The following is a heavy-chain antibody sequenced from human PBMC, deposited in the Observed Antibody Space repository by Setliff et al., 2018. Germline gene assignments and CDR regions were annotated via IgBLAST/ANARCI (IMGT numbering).Heavy chain of an antibody. CDR1: GFSLSTSGMC. J-gene: IGHJ5*02. CDR3: TRTIRDSSVQSWFDP. Sequence: GSGPTLVNPTQTLTLTCTFSGFSLSTSGMCVSWIRQPPGEALEWLARIDWDNDKYYSTSLKTRLTISKDTSRNQVVLTMTNMDPVDTATYYCTRTIRDSSVQSWFDPWGPGTLVTVSS. CDR2: IDWDNDK. V-gene: IGHV2-70*11. D-gene: IGHD3-22*01.